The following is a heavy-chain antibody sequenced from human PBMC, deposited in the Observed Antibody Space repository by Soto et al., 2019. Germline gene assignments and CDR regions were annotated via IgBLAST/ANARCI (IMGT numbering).Heavy chain of an antibody. D-gene: IGHD6-13*01. J-gene: IGHJ4*02. V-gene: IGHV3-23*01. Sequence: GWSLTLSCSPSGLTFTNACMNWVRQAPGKGLEWVSAIRCSGGSTYYADSVKGRFTISRDNSKNTLYLQMNSLRAEDTAVYYCAKSTPTWQQLVPMPDYWAQGTLVTVSS. CDR2: IRCSGGST. CDR1: GLTFTNAC. CDR3: AKSTPTWQQLVPMPDY.